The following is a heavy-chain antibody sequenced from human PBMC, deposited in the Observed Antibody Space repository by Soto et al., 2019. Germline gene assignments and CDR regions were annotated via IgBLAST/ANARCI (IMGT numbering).Heavy chain of an antibody. V-gene: IGHV3-23*01. CDR1: GFSFGTFG. J-gene: IGHJ4*02. CDR3: AKELGHSKPFDF. Sequence: GGSLRLSCAASGFSFGTFGMDWVRLAPGRRLEWVSAISASGINTYYADSVKGRFTISRDNSKNTLFLQMNSLRAEDTAIYYCAKELGHSKPFDFWGQGTLVTVSS. CDR2: ISASGINT. D-gene: IGHD4-4*01.